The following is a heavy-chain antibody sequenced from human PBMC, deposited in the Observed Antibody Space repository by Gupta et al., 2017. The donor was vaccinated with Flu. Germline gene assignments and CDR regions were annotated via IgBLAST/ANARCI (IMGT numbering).Heavy chain of an antibody. V-gene: IGHV4-61*02. D-gene: IGHD6-19*01. CDR1: GGSISSGSYY. J-gene: IGHJ4*02. CDR2: IYNSGRT. CDR3: AREIVIAVAGTGGPFAD. Sequence: QVQLQESGPGLVKPSQTLSLTCTVSGGSISSGSYYWSWIRQPAGKGLEGIGHIYNSGRTEYNTSRKRRVTISVDTSKNQFSLKLSSVTAAESAVDYCAREIVIAVAGTGGPFADWGQGTLVTVSS.